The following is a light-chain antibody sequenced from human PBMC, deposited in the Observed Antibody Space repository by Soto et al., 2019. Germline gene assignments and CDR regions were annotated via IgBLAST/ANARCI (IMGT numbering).Light chain of an antibody. CDR1: QSVLDISNNKNY. CDR2: WAS. V-gene: IGKV4-1*01. CDR3: QQYYRTPPT. J-gene: IGKJ2*01. Sequence: DIVMTQSPDSLAVSLGERATINCKSSQSVLDISNNKNYLAWYQQKPRQPPKLLIYWASARESGVPDRFSGSGSGTDFTLTISSLQAEDVAVSYCQQYYRTPPTFGQGTKLEIK.